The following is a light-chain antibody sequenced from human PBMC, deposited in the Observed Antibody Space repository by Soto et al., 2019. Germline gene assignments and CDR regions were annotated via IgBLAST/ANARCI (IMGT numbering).Light chain of an antibody. CDR1: SSDVGGYNY. J-gene: IGLJ2*01. CDR2: DVR. V-gene: IGLV2-14*01. Sequence: QSALTQPASVSGSPGQSITISCTGTSSDVGGYNYISWYQQHPGKAPKFIIYDVRNRPSEVSNRFSGSRSGNTASLTISGLQAEDEADYYCSSYTSSGTVIFGGGTKLTVL. CDR3: SSYTSSGTVI.